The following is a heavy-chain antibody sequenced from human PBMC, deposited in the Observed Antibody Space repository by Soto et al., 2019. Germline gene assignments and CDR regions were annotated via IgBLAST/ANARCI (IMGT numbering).Heavy chain of an antibody. CDR2: ISYDGSNK. Sequence: QVQLVESGGGVVQPGRSLRLSCAASGFTFSSYGMHWVRQAPGRGLEWVEVISYDGSNKSYADSVKGRFTISRDNSKNALYLQMKRLRAEETAVNYCPKSRGSGKNGMDVWGQGTTVTLSS. J-gene: IGHJ6*02. CDR3: PKSRGSGKNGMDV. D-gene: IGHD3-10*01. CDR1: GFTFSSYG. V-gene: IGHV3-30*18.